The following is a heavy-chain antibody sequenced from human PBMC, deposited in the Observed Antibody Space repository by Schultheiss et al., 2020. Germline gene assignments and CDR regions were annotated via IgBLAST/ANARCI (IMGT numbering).Heavy chain of an antibody. V-gene: IGHV1-69*11. J-gene: IGHJ5*02. D-gene: IGHD6-19*01. CDR1: GGTYSSYA. CDR2: INPSGGT. Sequence: SVKVSCKASGGTYSSYAISWVRQAPGQGLEWMGIINPSGGTNYAQKFQGRVTITADESTSTAYMELSSLRSEDTAVYYCARGRAVARFGWFDPWGQGTLVTVSS. CDR3: ARGRAVARFGWFDP.